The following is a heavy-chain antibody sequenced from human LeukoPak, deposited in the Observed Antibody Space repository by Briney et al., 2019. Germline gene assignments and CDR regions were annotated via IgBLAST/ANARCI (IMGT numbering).Heavy chain of an antibody. V-gene: IGHV4-38-2*01. CDR1: GYSISSGYY. Sequence: PSETLSLTCAVSGYSISSGYYWGWIRQPPGKGLEWIGSIYHSGSTYYNPSLKSRVTISVDTSKNQFSLKLSSVTAADTAVYYCARRYSSSSVRAFDIWGQGTMVTVSS. CDR3: ARRYSSSSVRAFDI. CDR2: IYHSGST. D-gene: IGHD6-6*01. J-gene: IGHJ3*02.